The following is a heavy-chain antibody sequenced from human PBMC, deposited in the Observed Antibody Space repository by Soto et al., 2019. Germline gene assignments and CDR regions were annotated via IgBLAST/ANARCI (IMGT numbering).Heavy chain of an antibody. Sequence: GASVKVSCKASGYTFTSYDINWVRQATGQGLEWMGWMNPNSGNTGYAQKFQGRVTMTRNTSISTAYMELSSLRSEDTAVYYCARASSITMVRGVIRTGLDYWGQGTLVTVSS. D-gene: IGHD3-10*01. CDR3: ARASSITMVRGVIRTGLDY. CDR2: MNPNSGNT. V-gene: IGHV1-8*01. J-gene: IGHJ4*02. CDR1: GYTFTSYD.